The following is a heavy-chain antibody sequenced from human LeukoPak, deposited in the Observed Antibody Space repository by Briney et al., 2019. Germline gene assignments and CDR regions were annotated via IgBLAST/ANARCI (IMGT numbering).Heavy chain of an antibody. J-gene: IGHJ5*02. V-gene: IGHV4-38-2*02. Sequence: SETLSLTCTVSGYSISSGYYWGWIRQPPGKGLEWIGSIYHSGSTYYNPSLKSRVTISVDTSKNHFSLKLSSVTAADTAVYYCARDVTGNWFDPWGQGTLVTVSS. CDR2: IYHSGST. CDR3: ARDVTGNWFDP. D-gene: IGHD2-21*02. CDR1: GYSISSGYY.